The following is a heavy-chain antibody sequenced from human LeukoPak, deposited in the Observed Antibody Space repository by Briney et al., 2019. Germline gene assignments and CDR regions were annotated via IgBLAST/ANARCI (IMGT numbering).Heavy chain of an antibody. CDR3: STQSGGRVY. V-gene: IGHV3-74*01. D-gene: IGHD1-1*01. Sequence: PGGSLRLSCAASGFTFSRYWMHWVRQTPGKGLVWVSRINSDGSIRDYADSVKGRFTVSRDNAKNTLYVQMTSLRAEDTALYYCSTQSGGRVYWGQGTLVTVSS. CDR2: INSDGSIR. CDR1: GFTFSRYW. J-gene: IGHJ4*02.